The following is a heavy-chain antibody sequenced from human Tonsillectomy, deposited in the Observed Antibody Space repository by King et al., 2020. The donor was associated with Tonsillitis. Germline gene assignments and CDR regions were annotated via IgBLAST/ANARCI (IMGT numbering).Heavy chain of an antibody. Sequence: QLVQSGGGVVQPGRSLRLSCAASGFTFSRYAMHWVRQAPGKGLEGVAVIWHDGSSSYSADSVKGRFTISRDNSQNTLYLQMNGLRAEDSAIYYCAKDLYRSSSVADYWGQGTLVTVSS. CDR2: IWHDGSSS. J-gene: IGHJ4*02. D-gene: IGHD6-6*01. CDR3: AKDLYRSSSVADY. CDR1: GFTFSRYA. V-gene: IGHV3-33*06.